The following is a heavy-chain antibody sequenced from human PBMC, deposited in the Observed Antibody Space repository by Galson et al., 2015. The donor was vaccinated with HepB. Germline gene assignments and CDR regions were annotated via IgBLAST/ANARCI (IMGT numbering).Heavy chain of an antibody. J-gene: IGHJ4*02. CDR3: AKGCRRGRGYSYGYFDY. D-gene: IGHD5-18*01. CDR2: ISGSGGST. CDR1: GFTFSSYA. V-gene: IGHV3-23*01. Sequence: SLRLSCAASGFTFSSYAMSWVRQAPGKGLEWVSAISGSGGSTYYADSVKGRFTISRDNSKNTLYLQMNSLRAEDTAVYYCAKGCRRGRGYSYGYFDYWGQGTLVTVSS.